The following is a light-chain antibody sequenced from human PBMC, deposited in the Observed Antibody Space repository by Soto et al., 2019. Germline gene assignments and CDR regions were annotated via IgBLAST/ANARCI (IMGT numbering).Light chain of an antibody. J-gene: IGKJ1*01. CDR3: QHSNSWPRT. Sequence: EIVMAQSPATLSVSPGERATLSCRASQSVSSNLAWYQQKPGQVPRLLISGASTRATGIPARFSGSGSGTEFTLTISSLQSEDFVVYYCQHSNSWPRTFGQGTKVDIK. V-gene: IGKV3-15*01. CDR1: QSVSSN. CDR2: GAS.